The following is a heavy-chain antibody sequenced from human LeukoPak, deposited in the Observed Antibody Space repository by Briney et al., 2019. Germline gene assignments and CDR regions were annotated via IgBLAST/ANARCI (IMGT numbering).Heavy chain of an antibody. CDR1: GFSVNNNY. Sequence: GGSLRLSCAASGFSVNNNYMNWVRQATGKGLEWVLLMDNSGYKHYAESVEGRVTISRDSSRNTVYLQLNSLRAEDTAVYYCAGGSYYGSGSRPGYIEYWGQGTLVTVSS. CDR2: MDNSGYK. V-gene: IGHV3-53*01. D-gene: IGHD3-10*01. J-gene: IGHJ4*02. CDR3: AGGSYYGSGSRPGYIEY.